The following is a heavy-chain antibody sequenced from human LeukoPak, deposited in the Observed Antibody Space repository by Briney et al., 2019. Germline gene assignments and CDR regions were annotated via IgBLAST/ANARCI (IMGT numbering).Heavy chain of an antibody. Sequence: SETLSLTCTVSGGSISTYYWNWIRQPPGKGLEWIGYIYYSGSTYYNPSLKSRVTISVDTSKNQFSLKLSSVTAADTAVYYCARWVRARGVMNYYYYGMDVWGQGTTVTVSS. CDR3: ARWVRARGVMNYYYYGMDV. CDR2: IYYSGST. D-gene: IGHD3-10*01. CDR1: GGSISTYY. J-gene: IGHJ6*02. V-gene: IGHV4-59*01.